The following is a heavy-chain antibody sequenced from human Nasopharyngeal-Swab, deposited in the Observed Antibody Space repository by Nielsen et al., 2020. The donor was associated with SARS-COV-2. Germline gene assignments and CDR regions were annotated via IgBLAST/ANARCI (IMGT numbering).Heavy chain of an antibody. CDR3: ARDRDYAGAFDI. CDR2: IKQDGSEK. D-gene: IGHD2-2*01. V-gene: IGHV3-7*01. CDR1: GFTFSSYW. Sequence: GESLKISCAASGFTFSSYWMSWVRQAPGKGLEWVANIKQDGSEKYYVDSVKGRFTISRDNAKNSLYLQMNSLRAEDTAVYCCARDRDYAGAFDIWGQGTMVTVSS. J-gene: IGHJ3*02.